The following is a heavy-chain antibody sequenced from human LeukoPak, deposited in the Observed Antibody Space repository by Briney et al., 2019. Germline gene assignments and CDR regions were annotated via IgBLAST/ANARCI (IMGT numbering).Heavy chain of an antibody. CDR3: AAAGGFDY. D-gene: IGHD3-10*01. CDR2: ISSSSSTI. Sequence: GGSLRLSCAASGSTFRGYSMNWVRQATGKGLEWFSYISSSSSTIYYADSVKGRFTISRDNAKNSLYLQMNSLRDEDTAVYYCAAAGGFDYWGQGTLVTVSS. CDR1: GSTFRGYS. V-gene: IGHV3-48*02. J-gene: IGHJ4*02.